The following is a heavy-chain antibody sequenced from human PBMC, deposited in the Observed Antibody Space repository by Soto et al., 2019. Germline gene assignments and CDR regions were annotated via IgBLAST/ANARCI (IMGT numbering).Heavy chain of an antibody. D-gene: IGHD3-22*01. Sequence: SETLSLTCTVSGGSISSSSWSWIRQPPGKGLEWIAFIYNSGRTNYNPSLKSRVTISVDTSKNQFSLTLSPVTAADTAVYYCGSWDSSGYPRLDYWGQGILVTVSS. CDR2: IYNSGRT. CDR3: GSWDSSGYPRLDY. CDR1: GGSISSSS. V-gene: IGHV4-59*08. J-gene: IGHJ4*02.